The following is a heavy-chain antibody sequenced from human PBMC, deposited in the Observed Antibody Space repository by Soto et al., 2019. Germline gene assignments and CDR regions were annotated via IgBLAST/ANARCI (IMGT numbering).Heavy chain of an antibody. Sequence: QVKLVQSGAEVKKPGASVKVSCKASGYTFTSYAMHWVRQAPGQRLEWMGWINAGNGNTKYSQKFQGRVTITRDTSASTAYMELSSLRSEDTAVYYCARVGDYYYGMDVWGQGTTVTVSS. CDR1: GYTFTSYA. CDR3: ARVGDYYYGMDV. J-gene: IGHJ6*02. CDR2: INAGNGNT. D-gene: IGHD4-17*01. V-gene: IGHV1-3*01.